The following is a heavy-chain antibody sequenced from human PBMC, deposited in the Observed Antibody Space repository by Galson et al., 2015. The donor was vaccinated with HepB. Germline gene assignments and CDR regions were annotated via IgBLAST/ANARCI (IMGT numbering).Heavy chain of an antibody. CDR1: GDSVSSNSAA. CDR3: ARGGRAVAGTSSWFDP. V-gene: IGHV6-1*01. Sequence: CAISGDSVSSNSAAWNWIRQSPSRGLGWLGRTYYRSKWYNDYAVSVKSRITINPDTSKNQFSLQLNSVTPEDTAVYYCARGGRAVAGTSSWFDPWGQGTLVTVSS. CDR2: TYYRSKWYN. J-gene: IGHJ5*02. D-gene: IGHD6-19*01.